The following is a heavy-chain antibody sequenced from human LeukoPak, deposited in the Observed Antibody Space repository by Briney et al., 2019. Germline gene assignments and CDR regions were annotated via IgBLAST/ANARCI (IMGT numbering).Heavy chain of an antibody. CDR2: IIPIFGTA. J-gene: IGHJ4*02. CDR1: GGTFSSYA. CDR3: ARAGRQSWSLAEYYFDY. Sequence: ASVKVSCKASGGTFSSYAISWVRQAPGQGLEWMGGIIPIFGTANYAQKFQGRVTITADESTSTAYMELSSLRSEDTAVYYCARAGRQSWSLAEYYFDYWGQGTLVTVSS. D-gene: IGHD6-13*01. V-gene: IGHV1-69*13.